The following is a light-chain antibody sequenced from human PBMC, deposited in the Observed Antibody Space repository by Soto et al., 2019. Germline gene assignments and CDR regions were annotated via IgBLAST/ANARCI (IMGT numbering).Light chain of an antibody. Sequence: EIVLTQSPGTLSLSPGERATLSCRASQSVSSSYLAWYQQKPGQAPRLLIYGASSRATGIPDRFSGSGSGTDFTLTISRLEPEDFATYYCHQYKSYLYSFGQGTKLEI. V-gene: IGKV3-20*01. J-gene: IGKJ2*01. CDR2: GAS. CDR3: HQYKSYLYS. CDR1: QSVSSSY.